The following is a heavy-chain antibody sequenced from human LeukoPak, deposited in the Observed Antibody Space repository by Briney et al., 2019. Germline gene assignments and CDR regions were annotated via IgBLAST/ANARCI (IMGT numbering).Heavy chain of an antibody. D-gene: IGHD3-22*01. CDR1: GFTFSSYA. V-gene: IGHV3-48*03. J-gene: IGHJ3*02. CDR2: ISSSGSTI. Sequence: GGSLRLSCAASGFTFSSYAMSWVRQAPGKGLEWVSYISSSGSTIYYADSVKGRFTISRDNAKNSLYLQMNSLRAEDTAVYYCARLDDSSGEGAFDIWGQGTMVTVSS. CDR3: ARLDDSSGEGAFDI.